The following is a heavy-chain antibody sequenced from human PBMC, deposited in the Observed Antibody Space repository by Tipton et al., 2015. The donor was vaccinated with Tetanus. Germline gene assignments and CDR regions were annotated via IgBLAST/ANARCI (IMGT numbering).Heavy chain of an antibody. Sequence: TLSLTCTVSGGSISSGGYYWSWIRQHPGKGLEWIGYIYYSGSTYYNPSLKSRVTISVDTSKNQFSLKLSSVTAADTAVYYCARDAGTVEPEGAFDIGGQGTMVTVSS. V-gene: IGHV4-31*03. CDR1: GGSISSGGYY. CDR2: IYYSGST. J-gene: IGHJ3*02. D-gene: IGHD4-23*01. CDR3: ARDAGTVEPEGAFDI.